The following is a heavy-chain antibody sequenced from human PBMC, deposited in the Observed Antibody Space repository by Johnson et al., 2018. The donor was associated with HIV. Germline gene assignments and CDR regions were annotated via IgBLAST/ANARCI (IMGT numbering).Heavy chain of an antibody. CDR2: IWYDGSDK. Sequence: QVKLVESGGGVVQPGRSLRLSCAASGFTFSSYGMHWVRQAPGKGLEWVAVIWYDGSDKHYADSVKGRFTISRDISKNTLYLQMNSLRAEDTAVYYCAKGAPPLGSPSWPDIWGQGTMVTVSS. D-gene: IGHD3-10*02. V-gene: IGHV3-33*06. CDR1: GFTFSSYG. CDR3: AKGAPPLGSPSWPDI. J-gene: IGHJ3*02.